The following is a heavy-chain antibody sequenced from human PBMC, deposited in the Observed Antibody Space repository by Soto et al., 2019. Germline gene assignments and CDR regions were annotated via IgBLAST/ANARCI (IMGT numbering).Heavy chain of an antibody. J-gene: IGHJ5*02. CDR3: ARDSIMEYGNWFDP. V-gene: IGHV3-30*03. CDR1: GFTFNTYG. CDR2: ISYDGGVT. Sequence: HPGGSLRLSCAASGFTFNTYGMHWVRQAPGKGLEWLAVISYDGGVTYYADSVQGRFTISRDNSKNTLYLQMNSLRPEDTAMYYCARDSIMEYGNWFDPWGQGTLVTVSS. D-gene: IGHD3-16*01.